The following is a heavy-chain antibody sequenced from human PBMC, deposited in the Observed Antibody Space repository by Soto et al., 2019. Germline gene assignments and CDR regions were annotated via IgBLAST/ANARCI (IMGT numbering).Heavy chain of an antibody. V-gene: IGHV4-59*08. J-gene: IGHJ4*02. D-gene: IGHD2-15*01. CDR3: ASRCGAAFDY. Sequence: QVQLQESGPGLVKPSETLSLTCTVSGGSISSYYWCWIRQPPGKGLEWMGYIYYSGSTNYNPSLXRXAXIXXDTSRHQFSLQLSSVTAADAAVYFWASRCGAAFDYWGQGTLVTVSS. CDR1: GGSISSYY. CDR2: IYYSGST.